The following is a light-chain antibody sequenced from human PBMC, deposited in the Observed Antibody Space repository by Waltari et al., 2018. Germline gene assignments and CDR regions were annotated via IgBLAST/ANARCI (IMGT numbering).Light chain of an antibody. V-gene: IGKV4-1*01. J-gene: IGKJ4*01. Sequence: DIVMTQSPDSLAVSLGERATINCKSSQSVLYSANNKDYLAWYQQKPGQPAKLLIYWASTREFGVPDRFSGSGSGTDFTLTISSLQAEDVAVCYCQQYYSIPLTFGGGTKVEIK. CDR3: QQYYSIPLT. CDR2: WAS. CDR1: QSVLYSANNKDY.